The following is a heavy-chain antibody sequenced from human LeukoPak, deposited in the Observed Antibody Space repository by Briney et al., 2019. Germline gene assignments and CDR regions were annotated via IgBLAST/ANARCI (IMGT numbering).Heavy chain of an antibody. Sequence: GSLRLSCAASGFTFSSYGMHWVRQAPGKGLEWVAFIRYDGSNKYYADSVKGRFTISRDNAKNSLYLQMNSLRAEDTAVYYCARDPHYGDYPLFDYWGQGTLVTVSS. CDR1: GFTFSSYG. V-gene: IGHV3-30*02. CDR3: ARDPHYGDYPLFDY. J-gene: IGHJ4*02. D-gene: IGHD4-17*01. CDR2: IRYDGSNK.